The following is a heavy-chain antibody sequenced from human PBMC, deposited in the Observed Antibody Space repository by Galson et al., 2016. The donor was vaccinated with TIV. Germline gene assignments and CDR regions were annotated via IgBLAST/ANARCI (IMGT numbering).Heavy chain of an antibody. D-gene: IGHD3-16*01. CDR3: ARAVGGNWFDP. Sequence: SVKVSCKASGYSFINHDINWVRQATGQGLERMGWMNPYSGNTGYAQKFQGRVTMTRNTAISTAYMELNSLTSEDTAVYYCARAVGGNWFDPWGQGTLVTVSS. CDR1: GYSFINHD. J-gene: IGHJ5*02. CDR2: MNPYSGNT. V-gene: IGHV1-8*02.